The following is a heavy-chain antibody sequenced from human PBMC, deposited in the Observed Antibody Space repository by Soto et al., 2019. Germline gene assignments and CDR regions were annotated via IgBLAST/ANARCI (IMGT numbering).Heavy chain of an antibody. Sequence: QVQLVQSGAEVKKPGASVKVSCKASGDTFTSYYMHWVRQAPGQGLEWMGLINPSGGSTSYAQEFQGRVTMTRDTSTSTVYMELSSLRSEDTAVYYCAREGGDTAMFLTSTSYYYYGMDVWGQGTTVTVSS. CDR1: GDTFTSYY. CDR3: AREGGDTAMFLTSTSYYYYGMDV. J-gene: IGHJ6*02. CDR2: INPSGGST. D-gene: IGHD5-18*01. V-gene: IGHV1-46*01.